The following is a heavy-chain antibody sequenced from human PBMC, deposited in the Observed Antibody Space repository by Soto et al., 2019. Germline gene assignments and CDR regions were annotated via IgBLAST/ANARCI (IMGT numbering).Heavy chain of an antibody. J-gene: IGHJ5*02. CDR1: GSSISSYY. CDR3: AREVGDLGTRFDP. V-gene: IGHV4-59*12. D-gene: IGHD1-26*01. Sequence: PSETLPLTCTVSGSSISSYYWIWIRQPPGKDLEGVGYISYSGITHHNPPTKSRLVIRVDTSKSPCSLKLNSVTAADTALYYCAREVGDLGTRFDPWGQGTLVTVSS. CDR2: ISYSGIT.